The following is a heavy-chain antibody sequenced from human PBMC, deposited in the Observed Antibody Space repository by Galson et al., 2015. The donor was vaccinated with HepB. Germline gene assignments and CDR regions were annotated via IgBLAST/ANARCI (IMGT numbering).Heavy chain of an antibody. CDR2: INLYDGNT. CDR3: ARDYLVTTRKWFGP. Sequence: SVKVSCKASGYISTNYGISWVRQAPGQGLEWMGWINLYDGNTNYAQKFQGRVTLTTDTSTRTVYMELRSLRSDDTGVYYCARDYLVTTRKWFGPWGQGTLVTVSS. D-gene: IGHD4-17*01. J-gene: IGHJ5*02. V-gene: IGHV1-18*01. CDR1: GYISTNYG.